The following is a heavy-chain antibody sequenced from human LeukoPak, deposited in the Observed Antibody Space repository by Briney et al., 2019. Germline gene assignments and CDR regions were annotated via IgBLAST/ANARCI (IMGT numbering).Heavy chain of an antibody. CDR1: GFTFSTYG. V-gene: IGHV3-74*01. CDR3: ALRYCTSTSCYPYFDY. D-gene: IGHD2-2*01. CDR2: INNDGSST. Sequence: GGSLRLSCAASGFTFSTYGMHWVRQAPGKGLVWVSRINNDGSSTNYADSVKGRFTTSRDNAKNTLYLQMNSLRAEDTAVYYCALRYCTSTSCYPYFDYWGQGTVVTVSS. J-gene: IGHJ4*02.